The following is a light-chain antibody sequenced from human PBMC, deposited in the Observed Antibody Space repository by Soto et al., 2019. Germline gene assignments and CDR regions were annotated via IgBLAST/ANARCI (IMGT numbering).Light chain of an antibody. CDR1: QSVSNNY. CDR2: GAS. V-gene: IGKV3-20*01. J-gene: IGKJ5*01. Sequence: EVVMTHXXATVSVSPGERAPLXCRAVQSVSNNYLAWYQQKPGQAPRLLIYGASNRATGIPDRFSGSGSGADFSLTISRLEPEDFAVYYCQQYGGSPLITFGQGTRLEIK. CDR3: QQYGGSPLIT.